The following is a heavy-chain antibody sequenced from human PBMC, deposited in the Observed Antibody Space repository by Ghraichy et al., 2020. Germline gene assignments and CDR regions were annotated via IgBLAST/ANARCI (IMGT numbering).Heavy chain of an antibody. D-gene: IGHD4-23*01. Sequence: SQTLSLTCTVPGGSISSSSYYWGWIRQPPGKGLEWIGCIYYGGRTYYNPSLKSRVTISVDTSMTQFSLRLSSVTAADTAVYYFPRPTYGGGGPYYSDVDVWGQGTTVTGSS. CDR3: PRPTYGGGGPYYSDVDV. CDR1: GGSISSSSYY. V-gene: IGHV4-39*01. CDR2: IYYGGRT. J-gene: IGHJ6*02.